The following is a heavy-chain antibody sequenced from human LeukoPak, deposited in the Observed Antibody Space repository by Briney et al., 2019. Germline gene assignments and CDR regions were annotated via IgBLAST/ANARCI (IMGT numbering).Heavy chain of an antibody. CDR1: GGSISSGSYY. V-gene: IGHV4-61*02. Sequence: SETLSLTCTVSGGSISSGSYYWSWIRQPAGKGLEWIGRIYTSGSTNYNPSLKSRVTISVDTSKNQFSLKLSSVTAADTAVYYCARGAGYSNWFDPWGQGTLVTVSS. CDR2: IYTSGST. CDR3: ARGAGYSNWFDP. D-gene: IGHD1-26*01. J-gene: IGHJ5*02.